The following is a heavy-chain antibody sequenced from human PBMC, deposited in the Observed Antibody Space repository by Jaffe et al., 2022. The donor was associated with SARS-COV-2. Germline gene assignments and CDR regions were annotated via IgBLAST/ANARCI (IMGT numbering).Heavy chain of an antibody. J-gene: IGHJ6*03. D-gene: IGHD3-9*01. CDR1: GYTFTSYG. CDR2: ISAYNGNT. V-gene: IGHV1-18*01. Sequence: QVQLVQSGAEVKKPGASVKVSCKASGYTFTSYGISWVRQAPGQGLEWMGWISAYNGNTNYAQKLQGRVTMTTDTSTSTAYMELRSLRSDDTAVYYCARMGGPGEYYDILTGLTPAYYYYMDVWGKGTTVTVSS. CDR3: ARMGGPGEYYDILTGLTPAYYYYMDV.